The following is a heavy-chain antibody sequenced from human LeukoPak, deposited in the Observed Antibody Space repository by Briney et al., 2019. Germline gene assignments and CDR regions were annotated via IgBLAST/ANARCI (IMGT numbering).Heavy chain of an antibody. CDR2: ISSSGNTI. D-gene: IGHD6-13*01. CDR3: ARPKYSSSWQIFDY. V-gene: IGHV3-11*01. CDR1: GFTFSDYY. Sequence: GGSLRLCCAASGFTFSDYYMSWIRQAPGKGLEWVSYISSSGNTIYYADSVKGRFTISRDNAKNSLYLQMNSLRAEDTAVYYCARPKYSSSWQIFDYWGQGTLVTASS. J-gene: IGHJ4*02.